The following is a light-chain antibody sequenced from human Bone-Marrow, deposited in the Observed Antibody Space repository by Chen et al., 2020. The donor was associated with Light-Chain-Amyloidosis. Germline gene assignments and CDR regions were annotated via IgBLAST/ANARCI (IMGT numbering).Light chain of an antibody. CDR2: RNN. CDR3: ATWDVSLSAWV. J-gene: IGLJ3*02. CDR1: SSNTGSNY. Sequence: QSVLTQPPSASGTPGQRVALSCSGSSSNTGSNYVYWYRQLPGMAPKLLIYRNNERPSGVPDRFSGSKSGTSASLAIGGLRSEDEADYYCATWDVSLSAWVFGGGTKLTVL. V-gene: IGLV1-47*01.